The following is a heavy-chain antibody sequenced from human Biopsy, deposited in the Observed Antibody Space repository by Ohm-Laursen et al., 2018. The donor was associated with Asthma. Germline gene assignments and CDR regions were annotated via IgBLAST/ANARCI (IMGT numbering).Heavy chain of an antibody. V-gene: IGHV3-33*01. CDR2: VGSDESYT. Sequence: GQTLSLTCAASGFTFMTYGMHWVRQVPGKGLEWVATVGSDESYTDRADSVKGRFTISRDNSKNTLHLQMNSLSPEDTAVYYCARDFSRAIMIGGGREHYFDFWGQGTLVTVSS. CDR3: ARDFSRAIMIGGGREHYFDF. CDR1: GFTFMTYG. D-gene: IGHD3-16*01. J-gene: IGHJ4*02.